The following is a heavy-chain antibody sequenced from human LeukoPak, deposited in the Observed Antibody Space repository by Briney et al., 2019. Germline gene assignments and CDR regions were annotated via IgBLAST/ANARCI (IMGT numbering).Heavy chain of an antibody. V-gene: IGHV5-51*01. CDR2: IFPADSDT. J-gene: IGHJ4*02. CDR3: ARCLQMGATKPFDY. D-gene: IGHD1-26*01. Sequence: GESLKISCKVSGYTFTNFWIGWVRQMPGKGLEWMGLIFPADSDTAYSPSFQGQVTISADKSISTAYLQWSSLKASDTAMYYCARCLQMGATKPFDYWGQGTLVTVSS. CDR1: GYTFTNFW.